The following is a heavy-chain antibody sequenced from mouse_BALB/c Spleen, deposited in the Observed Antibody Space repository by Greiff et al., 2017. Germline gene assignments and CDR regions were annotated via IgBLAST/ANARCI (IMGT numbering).Heavy chain of an antibody. CDR2: IWAGGST. D-gene: IGHD2-3*01. CDR3: AREVYDGYGAYV. V-gene: IGHV2-9*02. CDR1: GFSLTSYG. J-gene: IGHJ1*01. Sequence: VQLQQSGPGLVAPSQSLSITCTVSGFSLTSYGVHWVRQPPGKGLEWLGVIWAGGSTNYNSALMSRLSISKDNSKSQVFLKMNRLQTDDTAMYYCAREVYDGYGAYVWGAGTTVTVSS.